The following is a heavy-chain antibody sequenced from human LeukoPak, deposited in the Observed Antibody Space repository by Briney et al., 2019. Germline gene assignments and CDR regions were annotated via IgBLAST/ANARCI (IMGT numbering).Heavy chain of an antibody. V-gene: IGHV4-61*01. D-gene: IGHD3-10*01. CDR1: GGSVSSGSYY. CDR2: IYYSGST. CDR3: ARDRKYYGSGSFYNAIDY. Sequence: ASETLSLTCTVSGGSVSSGSYYWSWIRQAPGKGLEWIGYIYYSGSTNYNPSLKSRVTISVDTSKNQFSLKLSSVTAADTAVYYCARDRKYYGSGSFYNAIDYWGQGTLVTVSS. J-gene: IGHJ4*02.